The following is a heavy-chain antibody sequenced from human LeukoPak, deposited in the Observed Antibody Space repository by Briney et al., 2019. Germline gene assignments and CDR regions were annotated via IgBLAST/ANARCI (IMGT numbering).Heavy chain of an antibody. Sequence: PGGSLRLSCAASGSTFSSYWMSWVRQAPGKGLEWVANIKQDGSEKYYVDSVKGRFTISRDNAKNSLYLQMNSLRAEDTAVYYCARDGIVVVIDAFDIWGQGTMVTVSS. V-gene: IGHV3-7*01. CDR1: GSTFSSYW. J-gene: IGHJ3*02. CDR3: ARDGIVVVIDAFDI. D-gene: IGHD3-22*01. CDR2: IKQDGSEK.